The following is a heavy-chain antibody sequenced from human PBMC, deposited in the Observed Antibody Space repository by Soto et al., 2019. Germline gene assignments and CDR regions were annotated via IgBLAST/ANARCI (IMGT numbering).Heavy chain of an antibody. CDR1: GYSFTSYW. CDR2: IDPSDSYT. J-gene: IGHJ6*02. Sequence: GASLKISCKGSGYSFTSYWISWVRQMPGKGLEWMGRIDPSDSYTNYSPSFQGHVTISADKSISTAYLQWSSLKASDTAMYYCASHTLTIFGVVAYMDVWGQGTTVTVSS. V-gene: IGHV5-10-1*01. CDR3: ASHTLTIFGVVAYMDV. D-gene: IGHD3-3*01.